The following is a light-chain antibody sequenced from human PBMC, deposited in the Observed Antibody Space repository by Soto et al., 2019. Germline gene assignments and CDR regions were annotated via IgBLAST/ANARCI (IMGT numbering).Light chain of an antibody. CDR2: DDN. CDR1: SSNIGGNS. Sequence: QSVMTQPPSVSAAPGQKVTISCSGSSSNIGGNSVSWDQQLPGTAPKLLIYDDNKRPSGIPDRFSGSKSGTSATLGITGFQTGDEADYYCGSWDSSLRAYVFGTGTKLTVL. V-gene: IGLV1-51*01. CDR3: GSWDSSLRAYV. J-gene: IGLJ1*01.